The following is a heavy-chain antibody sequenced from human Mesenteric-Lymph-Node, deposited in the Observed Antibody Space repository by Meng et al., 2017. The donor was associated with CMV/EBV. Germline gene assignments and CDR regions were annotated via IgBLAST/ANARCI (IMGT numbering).Heavy chain of an antibody. D-gene: IGHD2-21*01. CDR3: AKDRAPFCGGDCFTGPFDY. CDR2: IRYDGSGK. Sequence: GESLKISCAASGFTFSTYGMHWVRQAPGKGLEWVAFIRYDGSGKYYADSMKGRFTISRDISKNTLYLQMNSLRTDDTSVYYCAKDRAPFCGGDCFTGPFDYWGQGTLVTVSS. V-gene: IGHV3-30*02. CDR1: GFTFSTYG. J-gene: IGHJ4*02.